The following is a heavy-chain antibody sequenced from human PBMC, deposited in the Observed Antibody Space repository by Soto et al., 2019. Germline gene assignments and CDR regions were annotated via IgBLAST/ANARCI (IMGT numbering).Heavy chain of an antibody. V-gene: IGHV1-69*01. CDR3: ARVGGINGYCSGGSCYHSPDY. Sequence: QVQLVQSGAEVKKPGSSVKVSCKASGGTFSSYAISWVRQAPGQGLEWMGGIIPIFGTANYAQKFQGRVTITADESTSTAYMALSSLRSEDTAVYYCARVGGINGYCSGGSCYHSPDYWGQGTLVTVSS. D-gene: IGHD2-15*01. J-gene: IGHJ4*02. CDR1: GGTFSSYA. CDR2: IIPIFGTA.